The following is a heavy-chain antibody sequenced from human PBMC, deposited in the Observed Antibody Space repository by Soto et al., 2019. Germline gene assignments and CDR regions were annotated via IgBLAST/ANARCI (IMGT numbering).Heavy chain of an antibody. J-gene: IGHJ6*03. Sequence: GGSLRLSCAASGFTFSSYWMSWVRQAPGKGLEWVANIKQDGSEKYYVDSVKGRFTISRDNAKNSLYLQMNSLRAEDTAVYYCARLCYDFWSGYYYYYMDVWGKGTTVTVSS. D-gene: IGHD3-3*01. CDR1: GFTFSSYW. CDR2: IKQDGSEK. CDR3: ARLCYDFWSGYYYYYMDV. V-gene: IGHV3-7*01.